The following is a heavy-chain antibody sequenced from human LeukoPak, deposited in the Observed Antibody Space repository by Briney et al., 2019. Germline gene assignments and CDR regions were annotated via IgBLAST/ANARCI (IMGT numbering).Heavy chain of an antibody. J-gene: IGHJ6*03. D-gene: IGHD3-10*01. Sequence: SETLSLTCTVSGGSISIYYWNWIRQPAGKGLEWIGRIFTSGITNYDPSLKSRVTMSVDTSKNQFSLNLSSVTAADTAVYYCARESSGNYYNPLGYMDVWGKGTTVTVSS. CDR1: GGSISIYY. CDR3: ARESSGNYYNPLGYMDV. V-gene: IGHV4-4*07. CDR2: IFTSGIT.